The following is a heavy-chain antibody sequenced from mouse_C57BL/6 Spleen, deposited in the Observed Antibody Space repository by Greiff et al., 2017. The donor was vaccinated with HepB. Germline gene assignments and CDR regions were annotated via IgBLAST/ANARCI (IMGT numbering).Heavy chain of an antibody. CDR3: AWQGFDY. J-gene: IGHJ2*01. CDR1: GYTFSDYG. Sequence: EVKLVESGGGLVKPGGSLKLSCAASGYTFSDYGMNWVSQGPEKGLEWVAYISSGSSTIYYADTVKGRFTSSRDNAKNTPFLQMSSLRSEDTAMYCCAWQGFDYWGQGTTLTVSS. V-gene: IGHV5-17*01. CDR2: ISSGSSTI.